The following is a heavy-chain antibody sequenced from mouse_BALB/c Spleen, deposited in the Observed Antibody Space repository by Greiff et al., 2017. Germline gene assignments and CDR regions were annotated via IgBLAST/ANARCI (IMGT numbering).Heavy chain of an antibody. J-gene: IGHJ2*01. CDR2: ISSGGSYT. CDR1: GFTFSSYA. Sequence: EVKVVESGGGLVKPGGSLKLSCAASGFTFSSYAMSWVRQTPEKRLEWVATISSGGSYTYYPDSVKGRFTISRDNAKNTLYLQMSSLRSEDTAMYYCARQGVYYYGSSYFDYWGQGTTLTVSS. D-gene: IGHD1-1*01. CDR3: ARQGVYYYGSSYFDY. V-gene: IGHV5-9-3*01.